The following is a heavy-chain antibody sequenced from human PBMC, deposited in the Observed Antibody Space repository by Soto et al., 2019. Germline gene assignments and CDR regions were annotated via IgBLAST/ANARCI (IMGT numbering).Heavy chain of an antibody. CDR1: GFTFSSYV. V-gene: IGHV3-23*01. D-gene: IGHD6-13*01. Sequence: GGSLSLSCAASGFTFSSYVMSWVRQAPGKRLEWVSAISGSGGSTYYADSVKGRFTISRDNSKNTLYLQMNSLRAEDTAVYYCAKAEVWGIAAAGTRWYFDYWGQGTLVTVSS. CDR2: ISGSGGST. CDR3: AKAEVWGIAAAGTRWYFDY. J-gene: IGHJ4*02.